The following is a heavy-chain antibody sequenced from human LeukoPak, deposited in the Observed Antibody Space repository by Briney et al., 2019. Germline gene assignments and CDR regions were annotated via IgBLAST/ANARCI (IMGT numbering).Heavy chain of an antibody. CDR3: ARPGPLGWFDP. Sequence: SETLSLTCTVSGGSISSSSYYWGWIRRPPGKGLEWIGSIYYSGSTYYNPSLKSRVTISVDTSKNQFSLKLSSVTAADTAVYYCARPGPLGWFDPWGQGTLVTVSS. CDR1: GGSISSSSYY. D-gene: IGHD7-27*01. V-gene: IGHV4-39*01. J-gene: IGHJ5*02. CDR2: IYYSGST.